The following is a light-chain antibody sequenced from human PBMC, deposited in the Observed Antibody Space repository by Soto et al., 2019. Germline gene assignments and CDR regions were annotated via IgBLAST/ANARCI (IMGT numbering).Light chain of an antibody. Sequence: QSALTQPASVSGSPGQSITISCTGTSSDVGGYNYVSWYQQHPGKAPKLMIYDVSNRPSGVSNRFSGSKSGNTASLTISGLLAEDEADYYCSSYTSSSTYVVFGGGTQLTVL. CDR3: SSYTSSSTYVV. CDR1: SSDVGGYNY. J-gene: IGLJ2*01. CDR2: DVS. V-gene: IGLV2-14*01.